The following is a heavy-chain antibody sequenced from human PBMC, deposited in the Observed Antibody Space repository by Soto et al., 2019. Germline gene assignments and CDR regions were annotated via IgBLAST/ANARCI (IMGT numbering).Heavy chain of an antibody. Sequence: SETLSLTCTVSGGSISSYYWSWIRQSAGKGLEWIGRIYNGGNTQYNPSLKSRVTMSADTSKNQFSLRLNSVTAADTAVYYCARDGSDSYGLDVWGQGATVTVSS. CDR1: GGSISSYY. V-gene: IGHV4-4*07. CDR2: IYNGGNT. D-gene: IGHD3-10*01. J-gene: IGHJ6*02. CDR3: ARDGSDSYGLDV.